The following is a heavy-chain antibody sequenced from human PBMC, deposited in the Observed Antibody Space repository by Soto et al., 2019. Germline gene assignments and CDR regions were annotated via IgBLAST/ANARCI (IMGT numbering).Heavy chain of an antibody. D-gene: IGHD2-21*01. CDR3: ARGNDWKSSTFDI. Sequence: QVQLQESGPGLVKPSETLSLTCTVAGGSLTDHYWNWFRQSPGKGLHWIGYVYYSGGTNYNPSPKSPVTMSVDTSKNQFSLNSRSVTAADTAVYYCARGNDWKSSTFDIWGQGTMVSVSS. V-gene: IGHV4-59*11. CDR2: VYYSGGT. J-gene: IGHJ3*02. CDR1: GGSLTDHY.